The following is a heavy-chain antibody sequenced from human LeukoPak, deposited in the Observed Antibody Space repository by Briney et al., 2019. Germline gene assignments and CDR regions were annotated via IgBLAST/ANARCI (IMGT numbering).Heavy chain of an antibody. CDR2: IYPGDSDT. J-gene: IGHJ4*02. CDR3: ARRYCSGGSCYDY. Sequence: KPGESLQISCQGSGYSFTSYWIGWVRQLPGKGLEWMGIIYPGDSDTRYSPSFQGQVTISADKSSSTAYLQWSSLKASDTAMYYCARRYCSGGSCYDYWGQGTLVTVSS. CDR1: GYSFTSYW. D-gene: IGHD2-15*01. V-gene: IGHV5-51*01.